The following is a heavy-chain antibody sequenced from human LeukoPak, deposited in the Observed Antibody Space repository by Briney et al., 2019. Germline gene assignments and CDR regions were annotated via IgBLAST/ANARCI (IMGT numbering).Heavy chain of an antibody. CDR2: INPNSGGT. D-gene: IGHD3-10*01. J-gene: IGHJ5*02. Sequence: ASVKVSCKASGYTFTGYYMHWVRQAPGQGLGWMGWINPNSGGTNYAQKFQGRVTMTRDTSITTAYMELSRLRSDDTAVYYCARGPARGNWFDPWGQGTLVTVSS. CDR1: GYTFTGYY. V-gene: IGHV1-2*02. CDR3: ARGPARGNWFDP.